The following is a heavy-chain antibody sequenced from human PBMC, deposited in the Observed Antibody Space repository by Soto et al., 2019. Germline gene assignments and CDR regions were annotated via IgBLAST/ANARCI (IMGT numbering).Heavy chain of an antibody. CDR2: IIPIFGTA. CDR3: AREYEQLEDYYYGMDV. Sequence: SVKVSCKASGGTFSSYAISWVRQAPGQGLEWMGGIIPIFGTANYAQKFQSRVTITADESTSTAYMELSSLRSEDTAVYYCAREYEQLEDYYYGMDVWGQGTTVTVSS. D-gene: IGHD6-6*01. J-gene: IGHJ6*02. CDR1: GGTFSSYA. V-gene: IGHV1-69*13.